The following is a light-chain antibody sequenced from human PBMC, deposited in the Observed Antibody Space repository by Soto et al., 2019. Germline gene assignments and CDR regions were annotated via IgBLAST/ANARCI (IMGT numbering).Light chain of an antibody. V-gene: IGLV2-14*01. CDR2: DVS. J-gene: IGLJ2*01. Sequence: QSALTQPASVSGSPGQSITISCTGTSSDIGGYDSVSWYQQYPGKAPKLMIYDVSNRPSGVSNRFSGSKSGHTASLTISGLQAEDEADYYCTSYTSSTTRVVFGGGTKLTVL. CDR1: SSDIGGYDS. CDR3: TSYTSSTTRVV.